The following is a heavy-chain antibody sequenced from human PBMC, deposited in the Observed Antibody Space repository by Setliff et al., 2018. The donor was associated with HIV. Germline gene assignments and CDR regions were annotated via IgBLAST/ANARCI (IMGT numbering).Heavy chain of an antibody. J-gene: IGHJ4*02. CDR3: SIDVIGGWLRPMPDY. V-gene: IGHV4-31*08. CDR2: IYYSGSA. Sequence: PSETLSLTCSVSGGSISSRGYYWNWIRQHPEKGLEWIGYIYYSGSAYYNPSLKSRVTLSVDTSKNQFSLKLSSVTAADTAVYYCSIDVIGGWLRPMPDYWGPGTLVTVSS. D-gene: IGHD5-12*01. CDR1: GGSISSRGYY.